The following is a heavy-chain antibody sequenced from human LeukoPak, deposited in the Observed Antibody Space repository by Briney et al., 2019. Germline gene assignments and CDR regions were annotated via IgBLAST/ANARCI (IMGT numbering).Heavy chain of an antibody. V-gene: IGHV3-21*01. J-gene: IGHJ3*02. CDR1: GFTFSSYS. Sequence: GGSLRLSCAASGFTFSSYSMNWVRQAPGKGLEWVSSISSSSSYIYYADSVKGRFTISRDNAKNSLYLQMNSLRAEDTAVYYCARDKTTPDAFDIWGQGTMVTVSS. CDR2: ISSSSSYI. D-gene: IGHD2-15*01. CDR3: ARDKTTPDAFDI.